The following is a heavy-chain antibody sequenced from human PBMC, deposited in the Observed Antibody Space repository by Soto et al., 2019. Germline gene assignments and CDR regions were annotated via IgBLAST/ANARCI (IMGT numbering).Heavy chain of an antibody. V-gene: IGHV3-7*03. D-gene: IGHD1-1*01. Sequence: EVHLVESGGGLVQPGGSLRRSCATSGFTFRSYWMTWVRQAPGKGLEWVASIKQDGSEDHYVDSVQGRFTISRDTAENSLYLQLNSLTVDDTAVYYCARDPGRRFDFWGPGTLVTVSS. CDR1: GFTFRSYW. CDR3: ARDPGRRFDF. CDR2: IKQDGSED. J-gene: IGHJ4*02.